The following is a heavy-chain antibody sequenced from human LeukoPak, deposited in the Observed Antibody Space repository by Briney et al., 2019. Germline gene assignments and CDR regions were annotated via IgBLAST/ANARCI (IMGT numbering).Heavy chain of an antibody. D-gene: IGHD5-24*01. Sequence: PGGSLRLSCAASGFIFSDYYMSWIRQAPAKGLEWVSAISGSGGSTYYADSVKGRFTISRDNSKNTLYLQMNSLRAEDTAVYYCAKWRDGYNYWGQGTLVTVSS. CDR3: AKWRDGYNY. J-gene: IGHJ4*02. CDR1: GFIFSDYY. CDR2: ISGSGGST. V-gene: IGHV3-23*01.